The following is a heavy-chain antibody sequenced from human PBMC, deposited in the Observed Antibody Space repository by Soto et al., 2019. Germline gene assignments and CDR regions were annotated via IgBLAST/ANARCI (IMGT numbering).Heavy chain of an antibody. V-gene: IGHV1-2*04. CDR2: INPNSGGT. D-gene: IGHD6-13*01. Sequence: GASVKVSCKASGYTFTGYYMHWVRQAPGQGLEWMGWINPNSGGTNYAQKFQGWVTMTRDTSISTAYMELSRLRSEDTAVYYCARSRAYSSWLHYYYYYGMDVWGQGTTVTVSS. CDR3: ARSRAYSSWLHYYYYYGMDV. J-gene: IGHJ6*02. CDR1: GYTFTGYY.